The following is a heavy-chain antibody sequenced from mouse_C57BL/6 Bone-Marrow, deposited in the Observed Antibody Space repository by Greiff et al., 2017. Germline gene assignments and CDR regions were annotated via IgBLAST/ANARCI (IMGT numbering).Heavy chain of an antibody. Sequence: VQLQQSGAELARPGASVKLSCKASGYTFTSYGISWVKQRTGQGLEWIGEIYPRSGNTYYNEKFKGKATLTAEKSSSTAYMELRSLTSADSAVYFCARGGRLLFDYWGQGTTRTVSS. J-gene: IGHJ2*01. CDR2: IYPRSGNT. CDR3: ARGGRLLFDY. V-gene: IGHV1-81*01. CDR1: GYTFTSYG. D-gene: IGHD2-13*01.